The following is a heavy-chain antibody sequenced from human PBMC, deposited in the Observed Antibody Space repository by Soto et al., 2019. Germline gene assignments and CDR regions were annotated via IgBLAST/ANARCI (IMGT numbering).Heavy chain of an antibody. Sequence: GGSLRLSCAASGFIVNSNYMSWVRQVPGKRLEWVSVIYSGGYTHYADSVKGRFTISRHNIKNTLYLQMNSLRAEDMAVYYCARVYGDYGGFFEYWGQGTQVTVSS. D-gene: IGHD4-17*01. CDR3: ARVYGDYGGFFEY. J-gene: IGHJ4*02. CDR2: IYSGGYT. V-gene: IGHV3-53*04. CDR1: GFIVNSNY.